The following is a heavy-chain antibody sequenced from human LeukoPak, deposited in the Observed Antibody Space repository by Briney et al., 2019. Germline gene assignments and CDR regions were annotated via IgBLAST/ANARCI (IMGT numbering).Heavy chain of an antibody. D-gene: IGHD5-18*01. J-gene: IGHJ6*02. CDR3: ARMGGYTHYYYYGMDV. V-gene: IGHV4-34*01. Sequence: KTSETLSLTCAVYGGSFSGYYWSWIRQPPGKGLEWIGEINHSGSTNYNPSLKSRVTISVDTSKNQFSLKLSSVTAADTAVYYCARMGGYTHYYYYGMDVWGQGTTVTVSS. CDR1: GGSFSGYY. CDR2: INHSGST.